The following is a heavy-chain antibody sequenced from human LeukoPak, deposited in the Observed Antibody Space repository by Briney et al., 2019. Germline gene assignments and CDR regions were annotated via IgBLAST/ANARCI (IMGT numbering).Heavy chain of an antibody. Sequence: SETLSLTCAVYGGSFSGYYWSWIRQPPGKGLEWIGEINHSGSTNYNPSLKSRVTISVDTSKNQFSLKLSSVTAADTAVYYCAREAPDYYDFWSGYLYYMDVWGKGTTVTVSS. D-gene: IGHD3-3*01. CDR1: GGSFSGYY. CDR2: INHSGST. CDR3: AREAPDYYDFWSGYLYYMDV. J-gene: IGHJ6*03. V-gene: IGHV4-34*01.